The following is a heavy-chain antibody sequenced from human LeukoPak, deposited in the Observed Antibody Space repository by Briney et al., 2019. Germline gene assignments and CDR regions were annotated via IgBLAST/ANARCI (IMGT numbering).Heavy chain of an antibody. CDR2: IFYTGST. V-gene: IGHV4-59*12. J-gene: IGHJ4*02. D-gene: IGHD1-1*01. CDR1: GGSISSSY. Sequence: SETLSLTCTVSGGSISSSYWSWIRQPPGKGLEWIGYIFYTGSTDYNPSLKSRVTMSVDTSKNQFSLKLSSVTAADTAVYYCAMVATGTMADYWGQGTLLTVSS. CDR3: AMVATGTMADY.